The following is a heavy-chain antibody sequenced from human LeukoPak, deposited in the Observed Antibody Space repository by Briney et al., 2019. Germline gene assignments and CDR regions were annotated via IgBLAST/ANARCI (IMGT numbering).Heavy chain of an antibody. CDR2: INPNSGDT. V-gene: IGHV1-2*06. J-gene: IGHJ4*02. CDR1: GYTFTCFY. Sequence: ASVKVSGKASGYTFTCFYIHWVRQAAGQGLEWMGRINPNSGDTNYAQKFLARVTMTRDTAISTAFMELTRLRSDDTAVYYCARVGYYDGSGYLDYWGQGTLVPVSS. CDR3: ARVGYYDGSGYLDY. D-gene: IGHD3-22*01.